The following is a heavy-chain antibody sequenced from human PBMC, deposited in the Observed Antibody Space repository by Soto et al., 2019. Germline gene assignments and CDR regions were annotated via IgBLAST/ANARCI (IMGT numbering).Heavy chain of an antibody. J-gene: IGHJ3*02. D-gene: IGHD2-15*01. V-gene: IGHV2-5*02. CDR3: AHRPDIVSPEAHGGFDI. CDR1: GFSVGGSGVG. Sequence: QITLKESGHTLVKPTQTLTLTCTFSGFSVGGSGVGVGWIRQPPGKALEWLGVIYWADDKRYSSSLRNRITLTKDSSRNHVVLTLTNLVPEDAGTYYCAHRPDIVSPEAHGGFDIWCQGTMVTVS. CDR2: IYWADDK.